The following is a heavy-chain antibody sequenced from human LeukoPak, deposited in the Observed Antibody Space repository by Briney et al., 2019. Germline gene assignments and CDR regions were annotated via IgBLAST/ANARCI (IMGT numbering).Heavy chain of an antibody. CDR1: GFTLSNYA. Sequence: PGRSLRLSCAASGFTLSNYAIHWVRQAPGKGLEWVGFIRQNREEYHAASGQGRFTISRDNSKNTLYLQRNSLEGDDTPGHFCAQDTPGFGGDEFLYWGQGTLVTVSS. V-gene: IGHV3-30*02. J-gene: IGHJ4*02. D-gene: IGHD3-10*01. CDR2: IRQNREE. CDR3: AQDTPGFGGDEFLY.